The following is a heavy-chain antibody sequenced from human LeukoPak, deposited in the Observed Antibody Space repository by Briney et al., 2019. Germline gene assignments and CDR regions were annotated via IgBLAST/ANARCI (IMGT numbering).Heavy chain of an antibody. CDR2: FDPEDGET. CDR3: AGITFYSSNFDY. CDR1: GYTLTELS. J-gene: IGHJ4*02. D-gene: IGHD3-16*01. Sequence: ASVKVSCKVSGYTLTELSMHWLRQAPGKGLEWMGGFDPEDGETIYAQKFQGRVTMTEDTSTDTAYMELSSLRSEDTAVYYCAGITFYSSNFDYWGQGTLVTVSS. V-gene: IGHV1-24*01.